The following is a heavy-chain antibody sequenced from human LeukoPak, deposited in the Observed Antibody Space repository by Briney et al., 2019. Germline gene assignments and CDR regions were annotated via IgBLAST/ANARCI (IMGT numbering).Heavy chain of an antibody. J-gene: IGHJ4*02. D-gene: IGHD3-10*01. CDR1: GGSISSYY. Sequence: PSETLSLTCTVSGGSISSYYWSWIRQPPGKGLEWIGYIYYSGSTSYNPSLKSRVTISVDTSQNQFSLKVVSVTAADTAVYYCARNMVVGNFDYWGQGALVTVSS. CDR2: IYYSGST. CDR3: ARNMVVGNFDY. V-gene: IGHV4-59*12.